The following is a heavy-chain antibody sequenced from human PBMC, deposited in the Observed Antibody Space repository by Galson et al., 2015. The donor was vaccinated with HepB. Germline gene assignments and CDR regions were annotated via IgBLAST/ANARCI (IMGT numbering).Heavy chain of an antibody. CDR3: AKEYSSSWGPYDY. Sequence: SLRLSCAASGFTFSCYGMHWVRQAPGKGLEWVAVISYDGSNKYYADSVKGRFTISRDNSKNTLYLQMNSLRAEDTAVYYCAKEYSSSWGPYDYWGQGTLVTVSS. CDR1: GFTFSCYG. V-gene: IGHV3-30*18. D-gene: IGHD6-6*01. J-gene: IGHJ4*02. CDR2: ISYDGSNK.